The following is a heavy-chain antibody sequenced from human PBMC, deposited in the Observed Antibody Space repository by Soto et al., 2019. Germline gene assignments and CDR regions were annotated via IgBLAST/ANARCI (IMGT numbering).Heavy chain of an antibody. Sequence: SETLSLTCTVSGGSISSYYWSWIRQPPGKGLEWIGYIYYSGSTNYNPSLKSRVTISVDTSKNQFSLKLSSVTAADTAVYYCARAWGPGPAAMADAFDIWGQGTMVTVSS. J-gene: IGHJ3*02. V-gene: IGHV4-59*01. D-gene: IGHD2-2*01. CDR2: IYYSGST. CDR1: GGSISSYY. CDR3: ARAWGPGPAAMADAFDI.